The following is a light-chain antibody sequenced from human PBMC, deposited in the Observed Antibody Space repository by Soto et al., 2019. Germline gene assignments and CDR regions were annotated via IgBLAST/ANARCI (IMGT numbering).Light chain of an antibody. V-gene: IGKV1-6*01. CDR1: HGIKND. J-gene: IGKJ3*01. Sequence: AIQMTQSPSSLSASVGDRVTITCRASHGIKNDVTWYRQKPGKVPPLLIYGASTLYRGVPSWFTGSTSGVAFTLTISSLQTEDFATYYCLQDFNYPRTFGPGTKVDF. CDR3: LQDFNYPRT. CDR2: GAS.